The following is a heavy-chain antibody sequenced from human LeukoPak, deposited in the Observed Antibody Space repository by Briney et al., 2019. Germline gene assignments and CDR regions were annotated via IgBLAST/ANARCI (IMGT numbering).Heavy chain of an antibody. CDR3: ARGDYGALLDY. CDR2: ISYDGSNK. CDR1: GFTFSSYA. Sequence: GRSLRLSCAASGFTFSSYAMHWVRQAPGKGLEWVAVISYDGSNKYYADSVKGRFTISRDNSKNTLYLQMNSLRAEDTAVYYCARGDYGALLDYWGQETLVTVSS. D-gene: IGHD4-17*01. J-gene: IGHJ4*02. V-gene: IGHV3-30-3*01.